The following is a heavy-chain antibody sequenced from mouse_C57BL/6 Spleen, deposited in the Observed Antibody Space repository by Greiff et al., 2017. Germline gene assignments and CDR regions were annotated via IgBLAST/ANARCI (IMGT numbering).Heavy chain of an antibody. D-gene: IGHD1-1*01. CDR1: GFTFSDYG. CDR3: ARLYYYGSGSFDD. V-gene: IGHV5-17*01. CDR2: ISSGSSTI. J-gene: IGHJ2*01. Sequence: EVKLVESGGGLVKPGGSLKLSCAASGFTFSDYGMHWVRQAPEKGLEWVAYISSGSSTIYYADTVKGRFTISRDNSKNTLFLQMTSLRAEDTAMYYCARLYYYGSGSFDDWGQGTTLTVSS.